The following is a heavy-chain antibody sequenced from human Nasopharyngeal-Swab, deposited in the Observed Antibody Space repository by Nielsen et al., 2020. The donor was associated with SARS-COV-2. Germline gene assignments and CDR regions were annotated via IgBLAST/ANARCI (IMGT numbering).Heavy chain of an antibody. CDR3: ARDSRGYSYGYIYFDY. V-gene: IGHV3-7*03. J-gene: IGHJ4*02. CDR2: IKQDGSEK. Sequence: GESLKISCAASGFTFSSYWMSWVRQAPGKGLEWVANIKQDGSEKYYVDSVKGRFTISRDNAKNSLYLQMNSLRAEYTAVYYCARDSRGYSYGYIYFDYWGQGTLVTVSS. D-gene: IGHD5-18*01. CDR1: GFTFSSYW.